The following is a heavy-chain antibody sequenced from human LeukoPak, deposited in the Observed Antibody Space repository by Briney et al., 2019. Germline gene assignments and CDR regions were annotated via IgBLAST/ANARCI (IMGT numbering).Heavy chain of an antibody. CDR2: ISGSGGST. J-gene: IGHJ4*02. CDR1: GFTFSSYA. D-gene: IGHD4-17*01. V-gene: IGHV3-23*01. Sequence: TGGSLRLSCAASGFTFSSYAMSWVRQAPGKGLEWVSAISGSGGSTYYADSVKGRFTISRDNSKNTLYLQMNSLRAEDTAVYYCAKDMTTVTALGYFDYWGQGTLVTASS. CDR3: AKDMTTVTALGYFDY.